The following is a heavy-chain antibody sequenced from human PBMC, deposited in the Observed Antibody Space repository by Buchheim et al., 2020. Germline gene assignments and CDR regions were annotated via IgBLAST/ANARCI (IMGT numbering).Heavy chain of an antibody. V-gene: IGHV3-30-3*01. J-gene: IGHJ6*02. CDR1: GFPFNNYP. Sequence: QVHLVESGGGVVQPGRSLRLSCAASGFPFNNYPMHWVRQTPGEGLEWLALISYDGSIKSYADSVRGRFTISRDSSPNTLYLQMDSLRVDDTAIYYCARVAGDVWGQGTT. CDR3: ARVAGDV. CDR2: ISYDGSIK.